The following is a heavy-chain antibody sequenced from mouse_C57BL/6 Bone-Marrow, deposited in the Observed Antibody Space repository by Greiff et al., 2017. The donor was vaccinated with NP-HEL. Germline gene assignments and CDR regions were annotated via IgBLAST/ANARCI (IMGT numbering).Heavy chain of an antibody. CDR1: GFTFTDYY. D-gene: IGHD2-10*02. Sequence: EVQLVESGGGLVQPGGSLSLSCAASGFTFTDYYMSWVRQPPGKALEWLGFIRNKANGYTTEYSASVKGRFTISRDNSQSILYLQMNALRAEDSATYYCARYRYGKGFDYWGQGTTLTVSS. CDR2: IRNKANGYTT. V-gene: IGHV7-3*01. CDR3: ARYRYGKGFDY. J-gene: IGHJ2*01.